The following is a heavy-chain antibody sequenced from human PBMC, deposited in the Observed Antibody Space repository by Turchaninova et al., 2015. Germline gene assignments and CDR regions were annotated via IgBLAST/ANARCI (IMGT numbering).Heavy chain of an antibody. CDR2: VYYSGST. J-gene: IGHJ3*02. D-gene: IGHD3-10*01. CDR3: ARGARGPSLDI. CDR1: GGSISSYY. Sequence: QVQLQESGPGLVKPSETLSLTCTVSGGSISSYYWSWIRQPPGKGLEWIGYVYYSGSTNYNPSLKSRVTISVDTSKNQFSLKLSAVTAADTAVYYCARGARGPSLDIWGQGTMVTVSS. V-gene: IGHV4-59*01.